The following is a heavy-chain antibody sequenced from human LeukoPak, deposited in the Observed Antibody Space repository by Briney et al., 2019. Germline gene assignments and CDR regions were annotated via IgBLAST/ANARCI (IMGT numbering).Heavy chain of an antibody. Sequence: ASVKVSCKVSGYTLTELSMHWVRQAPGKGLEWMGGFDPEDGETIYAQKFQGRVTMTEDTSTDTAYMELNSLRSDDTAVYYCARDPEPGIAAAGTFDYWGQGTLVTVSS. J-gene: IGHJ4*02. CDR1: GYTLTELS. CDR2: FDPEDGET. D-gene: IGHD6-13*01. CDR3: ARDPEPGIAAAGTFDY. V-gene: IGHV1-24*01.